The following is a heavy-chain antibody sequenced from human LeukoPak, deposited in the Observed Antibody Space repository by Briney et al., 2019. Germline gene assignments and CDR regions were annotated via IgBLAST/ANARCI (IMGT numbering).Heavy chain of an antibody. CDR3: ARDSFVTRSYYDFWSGRIFNWFDP. V-gene: IGHV3-30-3*01. J-gene: IGHJ5*02. CDR2: ISYDGSNK. CDR1: GFTFGSYA. D-gene: IGHD3-3*01. Sequence: GGPLRLSCAASGFTFGSYAMHWVRQAPGKGLEWVAVISYDGSNKYYADSVKGRFTISRDNSKNTLYLQMNSLRAEDTAVYYCARDSFVTRSYYDFWSGRIFNWFDPWGQGTLVTVSS.